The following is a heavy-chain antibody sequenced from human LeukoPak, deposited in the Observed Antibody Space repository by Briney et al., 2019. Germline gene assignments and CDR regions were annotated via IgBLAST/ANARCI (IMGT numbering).Heavy chain of an antibody. J-gene: IGHJ4*02. Sequence: GASVKVSCKASGYTFTGYYMHWVRQAPGQGLEWMGWINPNSGGTNYAQKFQGRVTMTRDTSISTAYMELSSLRSEDTAVYYCARDPLSGYHDYWGQGTLVTASS. CDR2: INPNSGGT. CDR1: GYTFTGYY. CDR3: ARDPLSGYHDY. V-gene: IGHV1-2*02. D-gene: IGHD3-22*01.